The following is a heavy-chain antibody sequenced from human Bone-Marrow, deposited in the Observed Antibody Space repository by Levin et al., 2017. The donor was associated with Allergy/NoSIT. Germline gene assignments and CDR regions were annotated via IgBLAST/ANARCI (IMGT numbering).Heavy chain of an antibody. V-gene: IGHV3-30-3*01. D-gene: IGHD6-13*01. CDR2: ISYDGSNK. CDR3: ARDTSYSSSWRTTHPNYYYYMDV. Sequence: GGSLRLSCAASGFTFSSYAMHWVRQAPGKGLEWVAVISYDGSNKYYADSVKGRFTISRDNSKNTLYLQMNSLRAEDTAVYYCARDTSYSSSWRTTHPNYYYYMDVWGKGTTVTVSS. CDR1: GFTFSSYA. J-gene: IGHJ6*03.